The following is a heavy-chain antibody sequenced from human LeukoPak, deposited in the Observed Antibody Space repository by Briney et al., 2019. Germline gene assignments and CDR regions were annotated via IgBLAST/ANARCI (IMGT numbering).Heavy chain of an antibody. V-gene: IGHV3-48*03. CDR2: ISSSGSTI. D-gene: IGHD3-3*01. CDR3: ARGDDFWSGYHDHYFDY. Sequence: GGSLRLSCAASGFTFSSYEMSWVRQAPGKGLEWVSYISSSGSTIYYADSVKGRFTISRDNAKNSLYLQMNSLRAEDTAVYYCARGDDFWSGYHDHYFDYWGQGTLVTVSS. CDR1: GFTFSSYE. J-gene: IGHJ4*02.